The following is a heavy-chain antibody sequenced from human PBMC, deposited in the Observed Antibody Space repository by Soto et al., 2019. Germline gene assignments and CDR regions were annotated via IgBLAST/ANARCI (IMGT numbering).Heavy chain of an antibody. CDR1: GGAFRSYT. V-gene: IGHV1-69*06. CDR2: ITPIFGAA. D-gene: IGHD6-19*01. Sequence: QVQLVQSGAEVKKPGSSVKVSCKASGGAFRSYTISWVRQAPGQGLEWMGGITPIFGAANYAQKFEGRVTISADKSTTTADMELSNLTSEDTAVYYCARDEIAVANRVGMNVWGQGTTVIVSS. J-gene: IGHJ6*02. CDR3: ARDEIAVANRVGMNV.